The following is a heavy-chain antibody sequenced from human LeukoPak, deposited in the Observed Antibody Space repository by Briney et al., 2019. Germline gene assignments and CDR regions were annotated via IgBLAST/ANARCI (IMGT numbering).Heavy chain of an antibody. CDR3: ARRGYHDSSGYDY. CDR1: GFTFSSYA. Sequence: NAGGSLRLSCAASGFTFSSYAMNWVRQAPGKGLEWVSSISGRSADIYYADSVKGRFTISRDNAKNSVFLQMNNLRVEDTAIYYCARRGYHDSSGYDYWGRGTPVTVSS. J-gene: IGHJ4*02. D-gene: IGHD3-22*01. V-gene: IGHV3-21*06. CDR2: ISGRSADI.